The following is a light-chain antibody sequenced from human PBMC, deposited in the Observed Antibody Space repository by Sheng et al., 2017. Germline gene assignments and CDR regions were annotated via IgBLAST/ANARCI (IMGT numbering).Light chain of an antibody. CDR2: SAS. CDR3: QQSSTNPYN. V-gene: IGKV1-39*01. CDR1: QTISRH. J-gene: IGKJ2*01. Sequence: DIQMTQSPSSLSASVGDRVTISCRASQTISRHLNWYQQRPGEAPKLLIYSASSLRSGVPSRFSGRGSGTDFSLVISSLQPEDLGIYYCQQSSTNPYNFGQGTKLEIK.